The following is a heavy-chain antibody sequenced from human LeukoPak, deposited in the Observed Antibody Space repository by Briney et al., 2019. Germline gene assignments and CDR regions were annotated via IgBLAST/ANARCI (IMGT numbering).Heavy chain of an antibody. CDR1: GGSISSLY. V-gene: IGHV4-59*08. Sequence: SETLYLTCSVSGGSISSLYWSWIRQPPGKGLEWIGYIYYTGSTNYNPSLKSRVTMFVDMSKNQFSLRLSSVTAADTAVYYCARHRAYSSSSPFDYWGQGTLVTVSS. J-gene: IGHJ4*02. CDR3: ARHRAYSSSSPFDY. D-gene: IGHD6-6*01. CDR2: IYYTGST.